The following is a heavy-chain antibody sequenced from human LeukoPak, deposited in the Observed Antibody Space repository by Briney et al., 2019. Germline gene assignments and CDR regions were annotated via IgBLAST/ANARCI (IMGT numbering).Heavy chain of an antibody. Sequence: PGGSLRLSCAASGFTFSSYWMHWVPQAPGMGLVWVSRINTDGSTTSYADSVKGRFTISRDSAKNTLYLQMNSLRAEDTAVYYCARTVPGYFFDSWGQGTLVTVSS. CDR1: GFTFSSYW. CDR2: INTDGSTT. V-gene: IGHV3-74*01. D-gene: IGHD3-10*01. CDR3: ARTVPGYFFDS. J-gene: IGHJ4*02.